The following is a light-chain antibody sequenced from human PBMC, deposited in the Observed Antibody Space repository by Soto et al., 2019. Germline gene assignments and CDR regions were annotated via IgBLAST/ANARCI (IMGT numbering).Light chain of an antibody. CDR1: QSVGSG. CDR2: GAS. Sequence: EIVMTQSPATLSVPPGERATLSCRASQSVGSGLSWHQQKPGQTPRLLVYGASSRATGIPDRFSGSGSGTDFTLTISRLEPEDFAVYYCQQHGTSPITFGQGTRLEI. V-gene: IGKV3-20*01. CDR3: QQHGTSPIT. J-gene: IGKJ5*01.